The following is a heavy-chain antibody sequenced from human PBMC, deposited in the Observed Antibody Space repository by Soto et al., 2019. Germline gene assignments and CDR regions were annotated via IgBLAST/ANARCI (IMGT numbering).Heavy chain of an antibody. CDR1: GYTFTSYA. CDR3: ATGLGHCSGGSCSN. D-gene: IGHD2-15*01. CDR2: INAGNGNT. J-gene: IGHJ1*01. V-gene: IGHV1-3*01. Sequence: QVQLVQSGAEVKKPGASVKVSCKASGYTFTSYAIHWVRQAPGQRLEWMGWINAGNGNTKYSQKFQGRVTITKDTSASTAYMELSSLRSEDMAVYYCATGLGHCSGGSCSNWGQGTLVTVSS.